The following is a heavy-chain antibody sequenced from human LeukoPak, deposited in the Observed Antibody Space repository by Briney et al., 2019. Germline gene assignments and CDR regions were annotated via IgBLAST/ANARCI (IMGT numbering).Heavy chain of an antibody. Sequence: SETLSLTCTVSGGSISSSSYYWSWIRQPPGKGLEWIGYIYYSGSTNYNPSLKSRVTISVDTSKNQFSLKLSSVTAADTAVYYCAREYICGGDCGNWYFDLWGRGTLVTVSS. CDR3: AREYICGGDCGNWYFDL. J-gene: IGHJ2*01. D-gene: IGHD2-21*02. CDR2: IYYSGST. V-gene: IGHV4-61*01. CDR1: GGSISSSSYY.